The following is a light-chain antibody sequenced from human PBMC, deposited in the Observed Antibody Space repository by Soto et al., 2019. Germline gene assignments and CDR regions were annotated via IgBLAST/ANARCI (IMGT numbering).Light chain of an antibody. V-gene: IGKV3-20*01. Sequence: ETVLTQSPGTLSLSPGERATLSCRASQNIHNNYLAWYQQKPGQAPRLLIYDISTRATGIPDRFSGSGSGTDFTLTISRLEPEDFAVYYCQRYDTAKTFGQGTKVEIK. CDR1: QNIHNNY. CDR2: DIS. CDR3: QRYDTAKT. J-gene: IGKJ1*01.